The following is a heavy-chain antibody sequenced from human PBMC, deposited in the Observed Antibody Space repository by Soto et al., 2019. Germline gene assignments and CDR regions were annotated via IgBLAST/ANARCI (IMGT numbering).Heavy chain of an antibody. D-gene: IGHD6-19*01. J-gene: IGHJ4*02. V-gene: IGHV3-30*18. Sequence: SLKRSSAATGFTFSDYVLQWVRQAPGKGLEWVAVVSHDGRNTHYADSVKGRFTISRDSSKNTVSLEMTSLRAEDTAVYYCAKGGRQWLVTSDFNYWGQGA. CDR1: GFTFSDYV. CDR3: AKGGRQWLVTSDFNY. CDR2: VSHDGRNT.